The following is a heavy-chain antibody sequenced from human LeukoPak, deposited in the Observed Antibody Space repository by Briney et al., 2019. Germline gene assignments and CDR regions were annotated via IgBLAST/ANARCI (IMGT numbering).Heavy chain of an antibody. D-gene: IGHD6-13*01. CDR3: ARDSSDSSSWHGYFDY. V-gene: IGHV3-66*01. CDR2: IYSGGAT. CDR1: GFTVSSNY. Sequence: GGSLRLSCAASGFTVSSNYMSWVRQAPGKGLEWVSVIYSGGATFYAGSVKGRFTISSDNSKNTLYLQMNSLRAEDTAVYYCARDSSDSSSWHGYFDYWGQGTLVTVSS. J-gene: IGHJ4*02.